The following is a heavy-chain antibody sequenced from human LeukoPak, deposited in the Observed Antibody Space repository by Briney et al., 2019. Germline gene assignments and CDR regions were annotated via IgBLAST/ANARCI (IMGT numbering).Heavy chain of an antibody. J-gene: IGHJ6*03. CDR2: IYWNGGST. CDR1: GFTFDDYG. Sequence: GGSLRLSCAASGFTFDDYGMSWVRQAPGKGLEWVSGIYWNGGSTGYADSVKGRFTISRDNAKNSLYLQMNSLRAEDTALYYCARGVSRLPNYYYYMDVWGKGTTVTVSS. D-gene: IGHD2-15*01. V-gene: IGHV3-20*04. CDR3: ARGVSRLPNYYYYMDV.